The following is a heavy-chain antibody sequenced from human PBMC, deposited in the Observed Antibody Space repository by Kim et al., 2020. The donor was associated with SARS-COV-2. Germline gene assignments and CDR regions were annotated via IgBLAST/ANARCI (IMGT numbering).Heavy chain of an antibody. CDR2: IKQDGSEK. CDR3: ARWGWGLWFGELLHY. D-gene: IGHD3-10*01. Sequence: GGSLRLSCAASGFTFSSYWMSWVRQAPGKGLEWVANIKQDGSEKYYVDSVKGRFTISRDNAKNSLYLQMNSLRAEDTAVYYCARWGWGLWFGELLHYWGQGTLVTVSS. J-gene: IGHJ4*02. V-gene: IGHV3-7*01. CDR1: GFTFSSYW.